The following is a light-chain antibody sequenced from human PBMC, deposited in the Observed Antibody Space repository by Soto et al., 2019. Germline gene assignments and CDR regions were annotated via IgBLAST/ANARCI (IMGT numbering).Light chain of an antibody. V-gene: IGLV2-11*01. Sequence: QSALTQPASVSGSPGQSITISCTGSSSDVGNYNYVSWYQQHPGQVPELIIYDVTKRPSGVPDRFSGSKSGNTASLTISGLQVDDEADYYCCSYAGTYTWIFGGGTKLTVL. CDR1: SSDVGNYNY. CDR3: CSYAGTYTWI. J-gene: IGLJ2*01. CDR2: DVT.